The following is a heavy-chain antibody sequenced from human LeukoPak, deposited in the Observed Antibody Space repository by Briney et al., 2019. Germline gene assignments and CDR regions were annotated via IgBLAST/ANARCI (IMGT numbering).Heavy chain of an antibody. J-gene: IGHJ5*02. V-gene: IGHV4-34*01. CDR3: ARVRRWGYYGSGSYPRWFDP. CDR1: GGSFSGYY. Sequence: SETLSLTCAVYGGSFSGYYWSWIRQPPGKGLEWIGEINHSGSTNYNPSLKSRVTISVDTSKNQFSLKLSSVTAADTAVYYCARVRRWGYYGSGSYPRWFDPWGQGTLVTVSS. D-gene: IGHD3-10*01. CDR2: INHSGST.